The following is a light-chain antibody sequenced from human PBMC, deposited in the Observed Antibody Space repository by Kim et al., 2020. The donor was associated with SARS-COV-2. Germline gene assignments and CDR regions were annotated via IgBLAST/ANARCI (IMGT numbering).Light chain of an antibody. CDR3: EQYVNLPPS. CDR2: DAS. CDR1: EDIKKY. V-gene: IGKV1-33*01. Sequence: ASVGDRVTITCQASEDIKKYLSGYRRKPGKAPQLLIYDASNLEAGVPSRFSGSGSGTDFIFSINSLQPEDVATYYCEQYVNLPPSFGQGTRLEIK. J-gene: IGKJ5*01.